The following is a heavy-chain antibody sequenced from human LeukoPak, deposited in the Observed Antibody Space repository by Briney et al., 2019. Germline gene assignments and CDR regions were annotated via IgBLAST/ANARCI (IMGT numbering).Heavy chain of an antibody. V-gene: IGHV4-34*01. CDR3: ARHNAAVIDY. J-gene: IGHJ4*02. Sequence: SETLSLTCAVYGGSFSGYCWSWIRQPPGKGLEWIGEINHSGSTNYNPSLKSRVTISVDTSKNQFSLRLSSVTAADTAVYYCARHNAAVIDYWGQGTLVTVSS. CDR2: INHSGST. CDR1: GGSFSGYC. D-gene: IGHD6-25*01.